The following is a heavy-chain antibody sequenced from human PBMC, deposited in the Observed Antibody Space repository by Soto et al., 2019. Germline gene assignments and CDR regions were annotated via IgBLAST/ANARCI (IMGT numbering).Heavy chain of an antibody. V-gene: IGHV1-69*01. CDR2: IVPIFGTA. J-gene: IGHJ4*02. CDR1: GGTFSNYA. Sequence: QVQLVQSGAEVKKPGSSVKVSCRTSGGTFSNYAISWVRQAPGQGLEWMGGIVPIFGTATYAQKFQGRVTITADESTSTAYMELGSLRSDDTAVYYCVSPTGKLDYWDQGTLVTVSS. CDR3: VSPTGKLDY. D-gene: IGHD2-8*02.